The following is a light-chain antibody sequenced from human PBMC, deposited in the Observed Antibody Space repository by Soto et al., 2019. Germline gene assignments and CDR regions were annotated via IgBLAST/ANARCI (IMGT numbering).Light chain of an antibody. CDR3: PQIYSTLRT. Sequence: DIQMTHSPSSLSASVGDRVTITCRASQSISDYLNWYQQKPGKAPKLLIYAASSLQSGVPSRFSGSGSGTDFTLTISSLQPEDFATYYCPQIYSTLRTFGQGNKVDIX. V-gene: IGKV1-39*01. J-gene: IGKJ1*01. CDR1: QSISDY. CDR2: AAS.